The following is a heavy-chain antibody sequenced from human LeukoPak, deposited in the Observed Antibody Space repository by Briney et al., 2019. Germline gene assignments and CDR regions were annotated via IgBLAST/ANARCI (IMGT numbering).Heavy chain of an antibody. CDR3: ARALYSSSWYDLDY. CDR2: ISYDGSNK. Sequence: GGSLRLSCAASGFTFSSYAMHWVRQAPGKGLEWVAVISYDGSNKYYADSVKGRFTISRDNSKNTLYLQMNSLRAEDTAVYYCARALYSSSWYDLDYWGQGTLVTVSS. V-gene: IGHV3-30-3*01. D-gene: IGHD6-13*01. J-gene: IGHJ4*02. CDR1: GFTFSSYA.